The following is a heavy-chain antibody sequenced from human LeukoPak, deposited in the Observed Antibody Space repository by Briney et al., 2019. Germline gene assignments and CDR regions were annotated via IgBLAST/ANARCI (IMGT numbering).Heavy chain of an antibody. V-gene: IGHV3-7*01. CDR2: IKQDGSEK. CDR1: GFTFSSYW. Sequence: GGSLRLSCAASGFTFSSYWMSWVRQAPGKGLEWVANIKQDGSEKYYVDSVKGRFTIPRDNAKNSLYLQMNSLRAEDTAVYYCARYSGSPHWGYHYYYGMDVWGQGTTVTVSS. J-gene: IGHJ6*02. CDR3: ARYSGSPHWGYHYYYGMDV. D-gene: IGHD1-26*01.